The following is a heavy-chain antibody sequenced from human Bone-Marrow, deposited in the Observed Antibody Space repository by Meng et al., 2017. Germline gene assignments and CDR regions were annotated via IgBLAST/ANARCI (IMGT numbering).Heavy chain of an antibody. CDR1: GGTFSSYA. CDR3: ARGGFIVVETAKNDAFDL. D-gene: IGHD2-21*02. Sequence: SVKVSCKASGGTFSSYAISWVRQAPGQGLEWMGGIIPIFGTANYAQKFQGRVTITTDESTSTAYMELSSLRSEDTAVYYCARGGFIVVETAKNDAFDLWGQGTMVT. J-gene: IGHJ3*01. CDR2: IIPIFGTA. V-gene: IGHV1-69*05.